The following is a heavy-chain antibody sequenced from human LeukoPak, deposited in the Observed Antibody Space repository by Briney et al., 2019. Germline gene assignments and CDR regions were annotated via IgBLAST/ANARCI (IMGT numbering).Heavy chain of an antibody. CDR1: GFTVSGNY. D-gene: IGHD3-22*01. CDR2: ISWNSDNI. J-gene: IGHJ4*02. Sequence: QPGGSLRLSCAASGFTVSGNYMSWVRQAPGKGLEWVSGISWNSDNIGYADSVKGRFTISRDNAKNSLYLQMNSLRAEDTALYYCAKGHPFYSDSSGFYSYYFDYWGQGTLVTVSS. CDR3: AKGHPFYSDSSGFYSYYFDY. V-gene: IGHV3-9*01.